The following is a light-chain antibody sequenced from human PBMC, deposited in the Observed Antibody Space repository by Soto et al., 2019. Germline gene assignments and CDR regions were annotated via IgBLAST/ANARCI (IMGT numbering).Light chain of an antibody. CDR2: GAS. CDR1: QSVSSSY. Sequence: EIVLTQSPGTLSLSPGERATLSCRASQSVSSSYLAGYQQKPGQAPRLLIYGASSRATGIPDRFSGSGSGTDFTLTISRLEPEDFAVYYCQQYGSSGEITFGQGTRLEIK. V-gene: IGKV3-20*01. CDR3: QQYGSSGEIT. J-gene: IGKJ5*01.